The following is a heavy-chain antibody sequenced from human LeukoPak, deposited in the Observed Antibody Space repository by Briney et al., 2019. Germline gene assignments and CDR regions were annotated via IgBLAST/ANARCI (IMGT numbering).Heavy chain of an antibody. J-gene: IGHJ4*02. CDR1: GFTFSSYS. Sequence: PGGSLRLSCAASGFTFSSYSMNWVRQAPGKGLEWVSSISSSSSYIYYVDSVKGRFTISRDNAKNTLYLQMNSLRAEDTAAYYCARAWGVDYWGQGTLVTVSS. V-gene: IGHV3-21*01. D-gene: IGHD3-10*01. CDR2: ISSSSSYI. CDR3: ARAWGVDY.